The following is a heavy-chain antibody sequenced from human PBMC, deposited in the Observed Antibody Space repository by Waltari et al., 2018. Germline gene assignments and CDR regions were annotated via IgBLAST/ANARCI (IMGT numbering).Heavy chain of an antibody. D-gene: IGHD4-17*01. CDR2: IYTSGST. Sequence: QVQLQESGPGLVKPSQTLSLTCTVSGGSISSGSYYWSWIRQPAGKGLEWIGYIYTSGSTNYNPSLKSRVTISVDTSKNQFSLKLSSVTAADTAVYYCARAGGDYARYFDLWGRGTLVTVSS. V-gene: IGHV4-61*09. J-gene: IGHJ2*01. CDR3: ARAGGDYARYFDL. CDR1: GGSISSGSYY.